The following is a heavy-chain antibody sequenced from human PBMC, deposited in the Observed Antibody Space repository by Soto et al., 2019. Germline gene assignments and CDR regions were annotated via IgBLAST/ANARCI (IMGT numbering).Heavy chain of an antibody. CDR2: MQPSSGRT. Sequence: GASVKVSCKASGYSFTSLDINWVRQTTGQGLEWMGWMQPSSGRTGYAQKFQGRVTMTRDTSINTAFMELSSLTSDDTAFYYCARGVTAGVDYWGQGTLVTVSS. CDR3: ARGVTAGVDY. J-gene: IGHJ4*02. D-gene: IGHD1-26*01. CDR1: GYSFTSLD. V-gene: IGHV1-8*01.